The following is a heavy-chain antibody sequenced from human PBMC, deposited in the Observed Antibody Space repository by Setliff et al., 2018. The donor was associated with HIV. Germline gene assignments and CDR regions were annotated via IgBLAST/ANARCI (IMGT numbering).Heavy chain of an antibody. CDR1: GYSLSSGFY. V-gene: IGHV4-38-2*02. CDR3: ARGKSGSYDAYDM. CDR2: IYHSGNT. Sequence: PSETLSLTCSVSGYSLSSGFYWGWIRQAPGKGLEWIANIYHSGNTYNNPYLKSRVTMSLDTSKNQVSLQLSSVTAADTAVYYCARGKSGSYDAYDMWGQGTMVTVSS. D-gene: IGHD5-12*01. J-gene: IGHJ3*02.